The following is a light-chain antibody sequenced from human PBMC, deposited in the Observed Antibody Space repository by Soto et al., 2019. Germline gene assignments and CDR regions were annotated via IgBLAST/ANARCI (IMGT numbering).Light chain of an antibody. V-gene: IGKV1-5*03. CDR2: KAS. CDR1: QDIRSD. Sequence: IQRTPSPCSLSASVGERVPITCRAIQDIRSDLGWYQHKTGRAHKLLIYKASSLQSGVPSRFSGSGSGTEFTLNISTLQSDDLATYYCKKYNSFSRTVGKGTKVDIK. CDR3: KKYNSFSRT. J-gene: IGKJ1*01.